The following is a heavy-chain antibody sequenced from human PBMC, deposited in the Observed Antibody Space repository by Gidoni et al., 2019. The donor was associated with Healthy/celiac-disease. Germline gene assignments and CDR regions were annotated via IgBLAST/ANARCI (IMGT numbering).Heavy chain of an antibody. CDR1: GFPFGSYS. CDR3: TREGGHYYDSSGYSYGGY. J-gene: IGHJ4*02. CDR2: IRSKAYGGKT. D-gene: IGHD3-22*01. Sequence: EVQLVESGGGLVKPGRSLSLSCTASGFPFGSYSMSWFRQAPGKGLEWVGFIRSKAYGGKTEDAASVKGRFTRSRDDSKSIAYLKMNSLKTEDTAVYYCTREGGHYYDSSGYSYGGYWGQGTLVTVSS. V-gene: IGHV3-49*05.